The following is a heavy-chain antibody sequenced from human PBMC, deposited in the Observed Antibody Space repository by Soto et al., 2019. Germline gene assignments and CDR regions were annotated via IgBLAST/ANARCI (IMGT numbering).Heavy chain of an antibody. CDR3: ERDPPTIFVVVTQIYYYYGMDV. Sequence: ASVKVSCKASGYTFTSYAMHWVRQAPGQRLEWMGWINAGNGNTKYSQKFQGRVTITRDTSASTAYMELSSLRSEDTAVYYCERDPPTIFVVVTQIYYYYGMDVWGQGTTVTVSS. V-gene: IGHV1-3*01. CDR1: GYTFTSYA. J-gene: IGHJ6*02. D-gene: IGHD3-3*01. CDR2: INAGNGNT.